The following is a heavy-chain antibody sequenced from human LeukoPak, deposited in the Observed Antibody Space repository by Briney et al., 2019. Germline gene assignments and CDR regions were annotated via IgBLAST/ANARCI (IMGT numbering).Heavy chain of an antibody. CDR1: GFTFNTYS. Sequence: AGGSLRLSCAASGFTFNTYSMSWVRQAPGKGLEWVSIISRASESIFYADSVKGRFTISRDNAKNSLYLQMNSLRTEDTAVYYCAKDRYSGSYLQSGPCAHWGQGTLVTVSS. V-gene: IGHV3-21*01. CDR2: ISRASESI. J-gene: IGHJ4*02. D-gene: IGHD1-26*01. CDR3: AKDRYSGSYLQSGPCAH.